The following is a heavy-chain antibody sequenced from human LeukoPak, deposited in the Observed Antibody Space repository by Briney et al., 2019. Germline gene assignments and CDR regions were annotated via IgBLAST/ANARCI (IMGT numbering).Heavy chain of an antibody. CDR1: GGSINSYY. CDR2: IYTSGST. J-gene: IGHJ3*02. D-gene: IGHD2-21*02. V-gene: IGHV4-4*07. Sequence: PSETLSLTCTVSGGSINSYYWSWIRQPAGKGLEWIGRIYTSGSTNYNPSLKSRVTISVDTSKNQFSLKLSSVTAADTAVYYCARGDLLGAFDIWGQGTMVTVSS. CDR3: ARGDLLGAFDI.